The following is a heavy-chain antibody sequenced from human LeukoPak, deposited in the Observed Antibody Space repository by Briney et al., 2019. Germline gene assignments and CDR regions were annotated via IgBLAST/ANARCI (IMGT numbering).Heavy chain of an antibody. Sequence: GGSLRLSCAASGFTVSSNYMSWVRQAPGKGLEWVSVIYSGGSTYYADSVKGRFTISRDNSKNTLYLQMNSLRAEDTAVYYCAKEKSRTCTNGVCYYPGDAFDIWGQGTMVTVSS. D-gene: IGHD2-8*01. CDR2: IYSGGST. V-gene: IGHV3-53*05. CDR1: GFTVSSNY. J-gene: IGHJ3*02. CDR3: AKEKSRTCTNGVCYYPGDAFDI.